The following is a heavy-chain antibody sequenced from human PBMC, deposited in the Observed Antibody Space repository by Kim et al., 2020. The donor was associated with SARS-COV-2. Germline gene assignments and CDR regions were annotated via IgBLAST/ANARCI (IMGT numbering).Heavy chain of an antibody. J-gene: IGHJ6*02. CDR2: ISSSSSTI. V-gene: IGHV3-48*02. CDR3: ARDPVIVVVITVKRYGMDV. D-gene: IGHD3-22*01. Sequence: GGSLRLSCAASGFTFSSYSMNWVRQAPGKGLEWVSYISSSSSTIYYADSVKGRFTISRDNAKNSLYLQMNSLRDEDTAVYYCARDPVIVVVITVKRYGMDVWGQGTTVTVSS. CDR1: GFTFSSYS.